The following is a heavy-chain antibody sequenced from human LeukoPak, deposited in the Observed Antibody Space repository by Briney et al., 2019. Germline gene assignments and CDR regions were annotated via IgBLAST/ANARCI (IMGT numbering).Heavy chain of an antibody. D-gene: IGHD3-22*01. Sequence: AGGSLRLSCAASGFTFSDYYMSWIRQAPGKGLEWLSYIDSSGSTKYYADSVKGRFTISRDNAKNSLYLQMNSLRAEDTAVYYCAKDDYYDTSGYRDWGQGTLVTVSS. J-gene: IGHJ4*02. V-gene: IGHV3-11*04. CDR2: IDSSGSTK. CDR1: GFTFSDYY. CDR3: AKDDYYDTSGYRD.